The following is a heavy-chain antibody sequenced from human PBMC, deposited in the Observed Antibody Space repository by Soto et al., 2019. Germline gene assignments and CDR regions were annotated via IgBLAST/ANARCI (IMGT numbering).Heavy chain of an antibody. Sequence: QVQLQESGPGLVKPSETLSLTCTVSGGSINAFFWSWVRQPPGKGLESIGYIFYSGSTNYNPSLKSRLTKSLDTSQTQFSLNQTSVTAADTAVYYCATQTGLYYYGMDVWGQGTTVAVSS. CDR3: ATQTGLYYYGMDV. CDR2: IFYSGST. CDR1: GGSINAFF. J-gene: IGHJ6*02. V-gene: IGHV4-59*01.